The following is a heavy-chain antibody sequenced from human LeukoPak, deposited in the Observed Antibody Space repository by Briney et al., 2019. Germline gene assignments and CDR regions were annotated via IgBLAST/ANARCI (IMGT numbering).Heavy chain of an antibody. Sequence: PGGSLRLSCAASGFTFSSYSMNWVRQAPGKGLEWVSSISSSSSYIYYADSVKGRFTISRDNAKNSLYLQMNSLRAEDTAVYYCARPPPERMARNAFDIWGQGTMVTVSS. D-gene: IGHD5-24*01. J-gene: IGHJ3*02. CDR1: GFTFSSYS. CDR3: ARPPPERMARNAFDI. V-gene: IGHV3-21*01. CDR2: ISSSSSYI.